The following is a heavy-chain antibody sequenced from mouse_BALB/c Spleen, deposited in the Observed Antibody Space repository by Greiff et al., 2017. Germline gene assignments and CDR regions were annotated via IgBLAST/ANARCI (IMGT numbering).Heavy chain of an antibody. J-gene: IGHJ3*01. CDR3: ARDRDGYYGFAY. CDR1: GFTFSSYA. Sequence: EVKLVESGGGLVKPGGSLKLSCAASGFTFSSYAMSWVRQSPEKRLEWVAEISSGGSYTYYPDTVTGRFTISRDNAKNTLYLEMSSLRSEDTAMYYCARDRDGYYGFAYGGQGTLVTVAA. CDR2: ISSGGSYT. D-gene: IGHD2-3*01. V-gene: IGHV5-9-4*01.